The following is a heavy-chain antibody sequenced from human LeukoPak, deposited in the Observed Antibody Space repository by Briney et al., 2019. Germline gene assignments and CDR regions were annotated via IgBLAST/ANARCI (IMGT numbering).Heavy chain of an antibody. J-gene: IGHJ5*02. CDR1: GFTFTSDA. CDR2: TVSRGTT. Sequence: GGSLRLSCVASGFTFTSDAMNWVRQAPGKGLEWVSSTVSRGTTQYPDSVKGRFTVSRDTSKNTLYLQMNSLRADDTAVYYCAKCSTSAYTTGWCNWIDPWGQGTLVTVSS. D-gene: IGHD6-19*01. V-gene: IGHV3-23*01. CDR3: AKCSTSAYTTGWCNWIDP.